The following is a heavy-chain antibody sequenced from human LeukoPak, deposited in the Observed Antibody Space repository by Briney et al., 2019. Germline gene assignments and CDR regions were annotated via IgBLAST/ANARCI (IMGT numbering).Heavy chain of an antibody. CDR3: AKFYSYGYDGAFDY. Sequence: PGGSLRLSCAASGFTFSTYEMNWVRQAPGKGLEWVSYISSSGSTKYYADSVKGRFTISRDNSKNTLYLQMNSLRAEDTAVYYCAKFYSYGYDGAFDYWGQGTLVTVSS. V-gene: IGHV3-48*03. J-gene: IGHJ4*02. D-gene: IGHD5-18*01. CDR1: GFTFSTYE. CDR2: ISSSGSTK.